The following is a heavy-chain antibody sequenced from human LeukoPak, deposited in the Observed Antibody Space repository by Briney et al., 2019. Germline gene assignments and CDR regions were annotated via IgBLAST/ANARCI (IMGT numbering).Heavy chain of an antibody. D-gene: IGHD3-22*01. CDR1: GFTFSSYA. CDR3: AKSSSIGGVIYYFDY. CDR2: ISGSGVST. V-gene: IGHV3-23*01. J-gene: IGHJ4*02. Sequence: GGSLRLSCAASGFTFSSYAMSWVRQAPGKGLEWVSAISGSGVSTYYADSVKGRFTISRDNSKNTLYLQMNSLRAEDTAVYYCAKSSSIGGVIYYFDYWGQGTLVTVSS.